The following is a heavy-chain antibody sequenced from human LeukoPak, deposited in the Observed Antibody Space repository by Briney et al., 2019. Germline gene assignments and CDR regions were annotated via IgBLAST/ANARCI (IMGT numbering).Heavy chain of an antibody. CDR3: ATDGAKYYGSSYYFDY. V-gene: IGHV1-24*01. Sequence: ASVKVSCKVSGYTLTELFMHWVRQAPGKGLERMGGFDPEDGETIYAQKFQGRVTMTEDTSTDTAYMELSSLRSEDTAVYYCATDGAKYYGSSYYFDYWGQGTLVTVSS. CDR1: GYTLTELF. D-gene: IGHD3-10*01. CDR2: FDPEDGET. J-gene: IGHJ4*02.